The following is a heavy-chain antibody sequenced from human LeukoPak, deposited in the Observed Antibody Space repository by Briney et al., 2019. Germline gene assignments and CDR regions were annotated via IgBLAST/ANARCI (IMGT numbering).Heavy chain of an antibody. Sequence: SETLSLICTASGAPISRFYWNWVRQPPGKRLEWIGNIYNGVPTFFNPSLKSRVTLSVDTSKTQFSFQLASVTAADTAVYYCVQTTGWPGFDYWGQGILVTVSS. D-gene: IGHD6-19*01. V-gene: IGHV4-4*09. CDR2: IYNGVPT. CDR1: GAPISRFY. CDR3: VQTTGWPGFDY. J-gene: IGHJ4*02.